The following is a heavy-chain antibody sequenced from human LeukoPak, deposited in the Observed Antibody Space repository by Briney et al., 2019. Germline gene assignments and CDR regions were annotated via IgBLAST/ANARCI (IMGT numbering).Heavy chain of an antibody. J-gene: IGHJ4*02. CDR2: IYTSGST. CDR3: ARGRARSGYAFDY. D-gene: IGHD5-12*01. CDR1: GGSISSGSYY. Sequence: PSETLSLTCTVSGGSISSGSYYWSWIRQPAGKGLEWIGRIYTSGSTNYNPSLKSRVTISVDTSKNQFSLKLSSVTAADTAVYYCARGRARSGYAFDYWGQGTLVTVSS. V-gene: IGHV4-61*02.